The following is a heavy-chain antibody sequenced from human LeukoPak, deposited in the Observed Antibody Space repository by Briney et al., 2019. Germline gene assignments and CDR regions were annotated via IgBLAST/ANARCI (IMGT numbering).Heavy chain of an antibody. D-gene: IGHD5-24*01. CDR2: IYYTGTT. Sequence: SETLSLTCTVSGGSISFYYWSWIRQSPGKGLEWIGYIYYTGTTNYNPSLKSRATISVDTSRNQFSLRLSSLTAADTAVYFCARDRRDGYNPGDYNFDYWGQGALVTVSS. CDR1: GGSISFYY. V-gene: IGHV4-59*01. J-gene: IGHJ4*02. CDR3: ARDRRDGYNPGDYNFDY.